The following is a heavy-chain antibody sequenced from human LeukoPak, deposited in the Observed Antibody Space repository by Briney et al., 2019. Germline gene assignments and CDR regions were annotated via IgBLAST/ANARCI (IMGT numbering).Heavy chain of an antibody. Sequence: SETLSLTCTVSGGSISSYYWSWIRQPPGKGLEWIGYIYYSGSTNYNPSLKSRVTISVDTSKNQFSLKLGSVTAVDTAVYYCARGIVGATSNFDYWGQGTLVTVSS. CDR3: ARGIVGATSNFDY. D-gene: IGHD1-26*01. J-gene: IGHJ4*02. CDR1: GGSISSYY. CDR2: IYYSGST. V-gene: IGHV4-59*12.